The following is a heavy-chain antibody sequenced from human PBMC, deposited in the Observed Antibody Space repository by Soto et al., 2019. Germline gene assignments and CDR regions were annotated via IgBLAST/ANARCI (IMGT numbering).Heavy chain of an antibody. D-gene: IGHD2-2*01. Sequence: SLRLSCAASGFTFSSYWMSWVRQAPGKGLEWVANIKQDGSEKYYVDSVKGRFTISRDNAKNSLYLQMNSLRAEDTAVYYCARDIVVVPAAMLYYYYYYGMDVWGQGTTVTVSS. CDR3: ARDIVVVPAAMLYYYYYYGMDV. CDR2: IKQDGSEK. J-gene: IGHJ6*02. V-gene: IGHV3-7*01. CDR1: GFTFSSYW.